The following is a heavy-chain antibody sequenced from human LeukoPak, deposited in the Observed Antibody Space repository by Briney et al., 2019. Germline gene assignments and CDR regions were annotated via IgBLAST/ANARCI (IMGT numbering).Heavy chain of an antibody. V-gene: IGHV3-23*01. D-gene: IGHD4-17*01. J-gene: IGHJ4*02. CDR2: ISGSGGST. CDR3: AKGSYGDYAH. Sequence: GGSLRLSCAASGFTFSSYAMSWVRQAPGKGLEWVSAISGSGGSTYYADSVKGRFTISRDNSRNTLYLQMNSPRAEDTAVYYCAKGSYGDYAHWGQGTLVTVSS. CDR1: GFTFSSYA.